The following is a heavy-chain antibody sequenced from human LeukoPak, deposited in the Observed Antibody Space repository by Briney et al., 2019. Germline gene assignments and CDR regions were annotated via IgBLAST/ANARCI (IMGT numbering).Heavy chain of an antibody. CDR2: ISSGSSYI. CDR3: ARDLYCSGGSCAGYFDY. Sequence: GGSLRLSCAASGFTFSTYSMNWVRQAAGKGLEWLSSISSGSSYIYYADSVKGRFTISRDNAKNSLYLQMNSLRAEDTAVYYCARDLYCSGGSCAGYFDYWGQGTLVTVSS. CDR1: GFTFSTYS. D-gene: IGHD2-15*01. V-gene: IGHV3-21*01. J-gene: IGHJ4*02.